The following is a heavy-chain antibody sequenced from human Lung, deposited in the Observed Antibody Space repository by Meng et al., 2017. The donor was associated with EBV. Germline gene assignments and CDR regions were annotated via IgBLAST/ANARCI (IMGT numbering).Heavy chain of an antibody. V-gene: IGHV4-4*02. CDR2: IHHSGRT. CDR3: ARDSDSAYSLGY. J-gene: IGHJ4*02. CDR1: GGSIIIGNW. D-gene: IGHD2-21*01. Sequence: QVQLQGAGLGLVIPSGTLSLTCAVSGGSIIIGNWWSWVRQSPGKGLEWIGEIHHSGRTNYNPSLKSRITMSLDKPKNQFSLKLSSVTAADTAVYYCARDSDSAYSLGYWGQGTLVTVSS.